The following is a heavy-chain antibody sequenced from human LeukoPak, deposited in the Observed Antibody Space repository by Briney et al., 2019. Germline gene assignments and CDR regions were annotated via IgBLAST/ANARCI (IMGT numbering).Heavy chain of an antibody. CDR3: AREDPQTTVPEGLDV. Sequence: SETLSLTCTVSGGSISNYYWSWLWQPPGKGLEWIGYIYFSGTTNINPSLKSRVTISVDMSKNQFSLKLSSVTAADTAVYYCAREDPQTTVPEGLDVWGQGTTVTVSS. CDR1: GGSISNYY. V-gene: IGHV4-59*01. CDR2: IYFSGTT. D-gene: IGHD4-17*01. J-gene: IGHJ6*02.